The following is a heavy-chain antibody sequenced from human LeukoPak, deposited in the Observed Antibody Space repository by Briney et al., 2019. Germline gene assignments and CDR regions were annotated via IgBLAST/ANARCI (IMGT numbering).Heavy chain of an antibody. D-gene: IGHD3/OR15-3a*01. V-gene: IGHV3-30*04. J-gene: IGHJ6*02. CDR2: ISYDGSKK. CDR1: GFTFSTYS. CDR3: AGGTSYYYSGFDV. Sequence: RGSLRLSCAASGFTFSTYSMHWVRQTPGKGLEWVAVISYDGSKKDYADSVKGRFTISRDNSKNTVYLQMNSLRTEDTTVYYCAGGTSYYYSGFDVWGQGTTVTVSS.